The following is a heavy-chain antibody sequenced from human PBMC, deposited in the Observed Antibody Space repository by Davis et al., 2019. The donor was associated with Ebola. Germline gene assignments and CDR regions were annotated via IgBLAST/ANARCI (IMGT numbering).Heavy chain of an antibody. CDR1: GGSFSGYY. V-gene: IGHV4-34*01. CDR3: ARGESDSGSYSLMSPLYYFDY. J-gene: IGHJ4*02. D-gene: IGHD1-26*01. CDR2: INHSGST. Sequence: MPSETLSLTCAVYGGSFSGYYWSWIRQPPGKGLEWIGEINHSGSTNYNPSLKSRVTISVDTSKNQFSLKLSSVTAADTAVYYCARGESDSGSYSLMSPLYYFDYWGQGTLVTVSS.